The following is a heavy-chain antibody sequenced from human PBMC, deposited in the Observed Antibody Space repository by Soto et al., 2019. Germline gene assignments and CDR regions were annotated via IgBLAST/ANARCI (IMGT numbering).Heavy chain of an antibody. CDR2: IYYSGNT. V-gene: IGHV4-59*01. CDR3: ATASGYDYEPFDY. CDR1: GGSMSSYY. J-gene: IGHJ4*02. Sequence: LSLTCTVSGGSMSSYYWSWIRQPPGKGLEWIGYIYYSGNTNYNPSLKSRVTISVDTSKNQFSLKLSSVTAADTALYYCATASGYDYEPFDYWGQGTLVTVSS. D-gene: IGHD5-12*01.